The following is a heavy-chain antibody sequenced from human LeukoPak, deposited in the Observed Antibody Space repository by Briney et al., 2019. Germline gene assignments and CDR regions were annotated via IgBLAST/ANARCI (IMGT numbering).Heavy chain of an antibody. V-gene: IGHV3-48*01. Sequence: GGSLRLSCAASGFTFSSYSMNWVRQAPGKGLEWVSYISSSSSTIYYADSVKGRFTISRDNAKNSLYLQMNSLRAEDTAVYYCARQFSGYSLDYWGQGTLVTVSS. D-gene: IGHD5-12*01. J-gene: IGHJ4*02. CDR1: GFTFSSYS. CDR3: ARQFSGYSLDY. CDR2: ISSSSSTI.